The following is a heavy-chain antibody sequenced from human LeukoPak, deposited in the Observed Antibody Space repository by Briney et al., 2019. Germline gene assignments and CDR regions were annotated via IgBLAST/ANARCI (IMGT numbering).Heavy chain of an antibody. V-gene: IGHV4-34*01. CDR1: GGSISSYY. CDR2: INHSGST. CDR3: ARGRSVTFGGVIVTPTYYMDV. Sequence: SETLSLTCTVSGGSISSYYWSWIRQPAGKGLEWLGEINHSGSTNYNPSLKSRVTISVDTSKNQFSLKLSSVTAADTAVYYCARGRSVTFGGVIVTPTYYMDVWGKGTTVTVSS. D-gene: IGHD3-16*02. J-gene: IGHJ6*03.